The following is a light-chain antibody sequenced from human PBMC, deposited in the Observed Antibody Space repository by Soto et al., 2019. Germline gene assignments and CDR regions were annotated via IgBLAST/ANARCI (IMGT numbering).Light chain of an antibody. V-gene: IGKV1-39*01. J-gene: IGKJ2*01. CDR2: AAS. Sequence: DIQMTQAPSSLSASVGDRVTITCRASQRISTYFNWYQQKPGKAPNLLIFAASTLHSGVPSRFSGSGSGTDFTLTISSLQPEDFVTYYCQQSYSLPHTFGQGTRVEIK. CDR1: QRISTY. CDR3: QQSYSLPHT.